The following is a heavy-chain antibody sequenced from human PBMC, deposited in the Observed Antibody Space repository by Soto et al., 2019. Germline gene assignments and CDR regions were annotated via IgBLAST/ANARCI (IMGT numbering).Heavy chain of an antibody. CDR3: ARLRGLTNKPRALYNWNDYYCYGMDV. D-gene: IGHD1-1*01. Sequence: SETLSLTCTVTSGSIRSYYWSWIRQPPGKGLEWIGYIYYSGSTNYNPSLKSRVTISVDTSKNQFSLKLSSVTAADTAVYYCARLRGLTNKPRALYNWNDYYCYGMDVWGQGTTVTVS. V-gene: IGHV4-59*08. CDR1: SGSIRSYY. CDR2: IYYSGST. J-gene: IGHJ6*02.